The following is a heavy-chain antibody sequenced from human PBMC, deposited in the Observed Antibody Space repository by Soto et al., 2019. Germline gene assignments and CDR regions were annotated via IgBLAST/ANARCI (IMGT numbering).Heavy chain of an antibody. CDR3: AKDRRAGGNYGFYSDF. J-gene: IGHJ4*02. Sequence: EVQLLESGGGLVQPGGSLTLSCAASGFTFSSYGMTWVRQAPGKGLEGVSFSSATGSGRYYADSVKGRFTISRDNSKNTLYFLRSSPRAADTSVNYCAKDRRAGGNYGFYSDFWGQGALVSVSS. V-gene: IGHV3-23*01. D-gene: IGHD1-7*01. CDR2: SSATGSGR. CDR1: GFTFSSYG.